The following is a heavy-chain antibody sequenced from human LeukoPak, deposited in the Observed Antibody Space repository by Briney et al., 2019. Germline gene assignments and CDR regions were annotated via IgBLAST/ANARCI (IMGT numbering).Heavy chain of an antibody. Sequence: PSETLSHTCTVSGGSISSGSYYWSWIRQPAGKGLEWIGRIYTSGSTNYNPSLKGRVTISVDTSKNQFSLKLSSVTAADTAVYYCARRGRVEYDFWSGYYYNMDVWGKGTTVTVSS. D-gene: IGHD3-3*01. V-gene: IGHV4-61*02. J-gene: IGHJ6*03. CDR3: ARRGRVEYDFWSGYYYNMDV. CDR1: GGSISSGSYY. CDR2: IYTSGST.